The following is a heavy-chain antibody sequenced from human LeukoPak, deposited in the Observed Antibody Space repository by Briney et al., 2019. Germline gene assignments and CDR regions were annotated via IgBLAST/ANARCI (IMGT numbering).Heavy chain of an antibody. Sequence: SSVKFSCKASGYTFTAYYLHWVRKTPGQRLEWMGWINPNSGDTNYTQKFPGRVTLTRDTSILTTYMDLSRLTSDDTAVYFCAKDRGGLAAGAVNPWGQGTLVTVSS. CDR1: GYTFTAYY. J-gene: IGHJ5*02. V-gene: IGHV1-2*02. D-gene: IGHD1-26*01. CDR2: INPNSGDT. CDR3: AKDRGGLAAGAVNP.